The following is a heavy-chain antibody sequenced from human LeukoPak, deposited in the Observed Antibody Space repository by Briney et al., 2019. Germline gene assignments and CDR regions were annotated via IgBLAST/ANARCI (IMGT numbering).Heavy chain of an antibody. Sequence: PGESLRLSCAASGFTFSSYSMNWVRQAPGKGLEWVSSISSSSSYIYYADSVKGRFTISRDNSKNTLYLQMNSLRAEDTAVYYCAKVMSVAGTVHDAFDIWGQGTMVTVSS. CDR1: GFTFSSYS. D-gene: IGHD6-19*01. V-gene: IGHV3-21*04. CDR3: AKVMSVAGTVHDAFDI. CDR2: ISSSSSYI. J-gene: IGHJ3*02.